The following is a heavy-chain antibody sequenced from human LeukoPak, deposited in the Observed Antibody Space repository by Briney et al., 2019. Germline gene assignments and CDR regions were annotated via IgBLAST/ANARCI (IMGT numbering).Heavy chain of an antibody. Sequence: ASVKVSCKASGYTFSNYGITWVRQAPGQGLEWMGTISGHNGDVNYAPKFQGRVTMTTDTSTTTAYMELRSLRFDDTAVYYCARYNSLLRGVTTSDYWGQGTLVTVSS. CDR2: ISGHNGDV. V-gene: IGHV1-18*01. CDR1: GYTFSNYG. D-gene: IGHD3-10*01. J-gene: IGHJ4*02. CDR3: ARYNSLLRGVTTSDY.